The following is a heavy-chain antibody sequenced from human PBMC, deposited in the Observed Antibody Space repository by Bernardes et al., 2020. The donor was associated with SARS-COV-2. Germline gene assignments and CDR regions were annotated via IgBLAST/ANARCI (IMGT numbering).Heavy chain of an antibody. V-gene: IGHV3-21*01. CDR2: ISGNSNYI. Sequence: GGSLRLSCAASGFTFSDYYMNWVRQAPGKGLEWVSSISGNSNYIYYADSVKGRLTISRDNTKKSLFLQMGSLRAEDTAVYYCTRDRLTLVRGAMAYWGQGTLVTVSP. CDR3: TRDRLTLVRGAMAY. J-gene: IGHJ4*02. CDR1: GFTFSDYY. D-gene: IGHD3-10*01.